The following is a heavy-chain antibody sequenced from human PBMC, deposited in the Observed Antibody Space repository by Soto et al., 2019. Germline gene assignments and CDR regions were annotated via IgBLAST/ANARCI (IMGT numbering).Heavy chain of an antibody. CDR1: GYSFPSYW. J-gene: IGHJ3*02. D-gene: IGHD6-19*01. CDR2: IYPGDSNT. V-gene: IGHV5-51*01. Sequence: LGESLKISCKGSGYSFPSYWIGWVRHMPGKGLELMGIIYPGDSNTRYSPSFLGQVTISADKSITTAYLQWSSLKASDTAMYYCARQGQWLNAFDIWGQGXMVTV. CDR3: ARQGQWLNAFDI.